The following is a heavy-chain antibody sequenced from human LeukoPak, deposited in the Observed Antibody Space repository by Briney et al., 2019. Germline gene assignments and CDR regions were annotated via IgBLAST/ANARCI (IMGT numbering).Heavy chain of an antibody. J-gene: IGHJ4*02. CDR3: ALNRGSGWYFHY. Sequence: SETLSLTCTVSGGSISSYYWSWIRQPPGKGLEWIGYIYYSGSTNYNPSLKSRVTISVDTSKNQFSLKLSSVTAADTAVYYCALNRGSGWYFHYWGQGTLVTVSS. D-gene: IGHD6-19*01. CDR2: IYYSGST. CDR1: GGSISSYY. V-gene: IGHV4-59*01.